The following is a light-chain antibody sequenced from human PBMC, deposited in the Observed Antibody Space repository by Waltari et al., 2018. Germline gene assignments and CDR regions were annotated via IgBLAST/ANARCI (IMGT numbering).Light chain of an antibody. J-gene: IGLJ3*02. CDR2: RND. V-gene: IGLV1-47*01. CDR1: RSNIGRHY. Sequence: QSVLTQPPSASGTPGPRVTISCSGGRSNIGRHYVSWFQQLPGTAPKRRIYRNDQRPSGVPDRFSGSKSGTSASLAISGLRSEDEADYYCAAWDGSLSAWLFGGGTKLTVL. CDR3: AAWDGSLSAWL.